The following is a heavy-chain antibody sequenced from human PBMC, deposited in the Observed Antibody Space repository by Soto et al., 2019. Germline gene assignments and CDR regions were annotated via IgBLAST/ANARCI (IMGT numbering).Heavy chain of an antibody. Sequence: QVQLQQWGAGLLKPSETLSLTCVVYGGSFSGYYWSWIRQPPGKWLEWIGEINHSGTTNYNPSLKSRVTISVDTSKKQFSLKLTSVTAADTAVYYCARDFEGQLGDYWGQGTLVTVSS. V-gene: IGHV4-34*01. CDR3: ARDFEGQLGDY. J-gene: IGHJ4*02. CDR2: INHSGTT. CDR1: GGSFSGYY. D-gene: IGHD3-3*02.